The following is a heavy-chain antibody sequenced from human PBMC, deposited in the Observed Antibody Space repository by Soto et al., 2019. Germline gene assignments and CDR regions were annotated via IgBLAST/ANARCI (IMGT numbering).Heavy chain of an antibody. D-gene: IGHD1-1*01. V-gene: IGHV3-64D*06. CDR2: ISSNGGST. CDR3: VKVSSPYSLEFDY. CDR1: GFTFSSYA. J-gene: IGHJ4*02. Sequence: GGTLRLSCSVSGFTFSSYAMHWVRQAPGKGLEYVSAISSNGGSTYYADSVKGRFTISRDNSKNTLYLQMSSLRAEDTAVYYCVKVSSPYSLEFDYWGQGTLVTVSS.